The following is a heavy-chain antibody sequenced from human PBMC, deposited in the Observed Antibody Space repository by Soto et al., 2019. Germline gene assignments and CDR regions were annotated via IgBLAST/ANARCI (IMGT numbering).Heavy chain of an antibody. Sequence: ASVNVSCKASGYTFTSYDINWVRQATGQGLEWMGWMNPNSGNTGYAQKFQGRVTMTRNTSISTAYMELSSLRSEDTAVYYCARGRGYSYGYRDYYMDVWGKGTTVTVSS. J-gene: IGHJ6*03. CDR3: ARGRGYSYGYRDYYMDV. CDR2: MNPNSGNT. CDR1: GYTFTSYD. D-gene: IGHD5-18*01. V-gene: IGHV1-8*01.